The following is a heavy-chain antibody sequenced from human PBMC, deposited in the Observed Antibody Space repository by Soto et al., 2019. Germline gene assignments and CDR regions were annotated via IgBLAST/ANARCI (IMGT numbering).Heavy chain of an antibody. CDR1: GFTFSSYA. CDR2: ISGSGGST. V-gene: IGHV3-23*01. J-gene: IGHJ4*02. CDR3: AKDKVEQQRGTASDY. D-gene: IGHD6-13*01. Sequence: HPGGSLRLSCAASGFTFSSYAMSWVRQAPGKGLEWVSAISGSGGSTYYADSVKGRFTISRDNSKNTLYLQMNSLRAEDTAVYYCAKDKVEQQRGTASDYWGQGTLVTVSS.